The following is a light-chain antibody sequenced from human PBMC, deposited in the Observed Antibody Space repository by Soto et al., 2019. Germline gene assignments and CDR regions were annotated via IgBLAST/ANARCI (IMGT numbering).Light chain of an antibody. Sequence: QSVLTQPPSVSAAPGQKVTISCSGSSFNIGNNYVSWYQQLPGTAPKLLIYDNNKRPSGIPDRFSGSKSGTSATLGITGLQTGDEADYYCATWDSSLSAVVFGGGTKLTVL. CDR1: SFNIGNNY. CDR2: DNN. CDR3: ATWDSSLSAVV. J-gene: IGLJ2*01. V-gene: IGLV1-51*01.